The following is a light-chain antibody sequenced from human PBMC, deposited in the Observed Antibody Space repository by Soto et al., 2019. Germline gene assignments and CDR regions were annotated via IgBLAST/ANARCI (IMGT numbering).Light chain of an antibody. CDR2: AAS. CDR1: QSISKC. Sequence: DIQMTQSPSSLSASVGDRVTITCRASQSISKCLKWYQQKPGKAPKLLLYAASTLQSGVPSRFSGSESGTDLSLTISSLQPEDFATYYCQQSYNLKFTFGPGTKVDIK. CDR3: QQSYNLKFT. V-gene: IGKV1-39*01. J-gene: IGKJ3*01.